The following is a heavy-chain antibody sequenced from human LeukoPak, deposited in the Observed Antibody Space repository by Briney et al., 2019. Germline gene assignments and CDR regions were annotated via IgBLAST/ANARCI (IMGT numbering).Heavy chain of an antibody. V-gene: IGHV3-23*01. D-gene: IGHD1-26*01. CDR3: AKDKIPDGKWDIDY. J-gene: IGHJ4*02. CDR1: GFLFSTYT. CDR2: LAAASGTR. Sequence: GGSLRLSCAASGFLFSTYTVNWVRQAPGQGLEWVAALAAASGTRYYANSVKGRFTISRDNSKNTVFLQMNSLRVEDTAVYYCAKDKIPDGKWDIDYWGQGTLVTVSS.